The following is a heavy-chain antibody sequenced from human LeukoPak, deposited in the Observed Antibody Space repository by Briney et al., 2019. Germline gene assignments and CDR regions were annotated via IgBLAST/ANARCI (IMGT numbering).Heavy chain of an antibody. CDR1: GFTFSSYA. CDR2: ISYDGINQ. Sequence: GGSLRLSCATSGFTFSSYAMHWVRQAPGKGLEWVALISYDGINQYYADSVKGRFIISRDNSKNTLYLQLNGLRLEDTAVYYCTLTTFGVVYYFDHWGQGTLVTVSS. D-gene: IGHD1/OR15-1a*01. J-gene: IGHJ4*02. CDR3: TLTTFGVVYYFDH. V-gene: IGHV3-30*04.